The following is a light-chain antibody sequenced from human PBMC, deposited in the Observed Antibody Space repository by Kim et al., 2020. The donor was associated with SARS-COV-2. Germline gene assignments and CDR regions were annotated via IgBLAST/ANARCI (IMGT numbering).Light chain of an antibody. CDR3: RVWDTNTDHFV. Sequence: APGKTARSTCGGDTIGSKSVHWYQQRPGRAPVVVIHFDTGRPSGIPERFSGSNSGSTATLTISRVEAGDEADYYCRVWDTNTDHFVFGTGTKVTVL. J-gene: IGLJ1*01. V-gene: IGLV3-21*04. CDR2: FDT. CDR1: TIGSKS.